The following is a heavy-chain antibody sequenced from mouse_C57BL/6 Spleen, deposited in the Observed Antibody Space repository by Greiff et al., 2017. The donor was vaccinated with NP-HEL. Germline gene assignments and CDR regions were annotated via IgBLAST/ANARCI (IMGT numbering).Heavy chain of an antibody. V-gene: IGHV1-82*01. CDR1: GYAFSSSW. Sequence: VKLQQSGPELVKPGASVKISCKASGYAFSSSWMNWVKQRPGKGLEWIGRISPGDGDTNYNGKFKGKATLTADKSSSTAYMQLSSLTSEYSAVYFCARIGFLYAMGYWGKGTSVTVAS. CDR3: ARIGFLYAMGY. D-gene: IGHD2-14*01. J-gene: IGHJ4*01. CDR2: ISPGDGDT.